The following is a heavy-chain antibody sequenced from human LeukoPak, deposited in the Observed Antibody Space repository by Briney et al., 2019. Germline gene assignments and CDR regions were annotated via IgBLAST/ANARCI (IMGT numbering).Heavy chain of an antibody. CDR2: INPNSGGT. Sequence: ASVKVSCKASGYTFTGYYMHWVRQAPGQGLEWMGWINPNSGGTNYAQKFQGRVTMTRDTSISTAYMELSRLRSDDTAVYYSARVPPPTYRSSTRCSTATGYMDIWGNGTTVTVSS. CDR3: ARVPPPTYRSSTRCSTATGYMDI. V-gene: IGHV1-2*02. D-gene: IGHD2-2*02. CDR1: GYTFTGYY. J-gene: IGHJ6*03.